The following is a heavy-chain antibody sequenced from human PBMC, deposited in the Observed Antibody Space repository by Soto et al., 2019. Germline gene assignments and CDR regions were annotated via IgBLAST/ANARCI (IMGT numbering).Heavy chain of an antibody. Sequence: QVQLQESGPGLVKPSETLSLTCTVSGGSISSYYWSWIRQPPGKGLEWIGYFYYSGSTNYNPSLXSXVXIAXDTSKNQFSLKLSSVTAADTAVYYCARGGWKLFDYWGQGTLVTVSS. J-gene: IGHJ4*02. CDR2: FYYSGST. CDR3: ARGGWKLFDY. D-gene: IGHD6-19*01. CDR1: GGSISSYY. V-gene: IGHV4-59*01.